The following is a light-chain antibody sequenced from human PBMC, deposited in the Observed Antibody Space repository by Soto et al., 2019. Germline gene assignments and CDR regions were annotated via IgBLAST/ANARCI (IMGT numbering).Light chain of an antibody. J-gene: IGKJ4*01. Sequence: EIVLTQSPATLSLSPGERATLSCRASQSVSSYLAWYQQKVGQAPRLLIYDASNRATGIPVRFSGSGSGTDFTLTISSLEPEDFAVYYCQQYNNWPLTFGGGTKVEIK. CDR1: QSVSSY. CDR3: QQYNNWPLT. CDR2: DAS. V-gene: IGKV3-11*01.